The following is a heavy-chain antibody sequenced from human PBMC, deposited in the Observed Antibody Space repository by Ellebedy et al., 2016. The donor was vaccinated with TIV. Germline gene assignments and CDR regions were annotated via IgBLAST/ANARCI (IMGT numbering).Heavy chain of an antibody. CDR2: IYYRGSS. CDR3: ATWFGELLYVRWFDP. D-gene: IGHD3-10*01. J-gene: IGHJ5*02. Sequence: SETLSLTCAVSGGSISGHYWTWIRQSPGKGLEWIGYIYYRGSSNYSPSLKSRVTISIDTSKQQFSLRLTSVTAADTAVYYCATWFGELLYVRWFDPWGQGTLVTVSS. CDR1: GGSISGHY. V-gene: IGHV4-59*08.